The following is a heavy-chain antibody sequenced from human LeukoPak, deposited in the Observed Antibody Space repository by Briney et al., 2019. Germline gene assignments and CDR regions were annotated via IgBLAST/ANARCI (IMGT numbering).Heavy chain of an antibody. CDR2: ISGSGGST. D-gene: IGHD2-2*01. Sequence: GGSLRLSCAASGFTFSSYGMSWVRQAPGKGLEWVSAISGSGGSTYYADSVKGRFTISRDNSKNTLYLQMNSLRAEDTAVYYCAGGRTDIVVVPATLRNYYFDYWGQGTLVTVS. CDR1: GFTFSSYG. J-gene: IGHJ4*02. V-gene: IGHV3-23*01. CDR3: AGGRTDIVVVPATLRNYYFDY.